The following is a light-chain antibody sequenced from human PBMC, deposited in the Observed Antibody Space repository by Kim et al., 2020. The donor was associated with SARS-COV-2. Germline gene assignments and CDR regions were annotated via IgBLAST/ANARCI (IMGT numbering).Light chain of an antibody. V-gene: IGKV4-1*01. Sequence: DIVMTQSPDSLAVSLGERATINCKSSQSVLYSSNNKNYLAWYQQKPGQPPKLLIYWASTRESGVPDRFSGSGSGTDFTLTISSLRAEDVAVYYCQQYYRTPLTCGGGTKLEI. CDR2: WAS. J-gene: IGKJ4*01. CDR3: QQYYRTPLT. CDR1: QSVLYSSNNKNY.